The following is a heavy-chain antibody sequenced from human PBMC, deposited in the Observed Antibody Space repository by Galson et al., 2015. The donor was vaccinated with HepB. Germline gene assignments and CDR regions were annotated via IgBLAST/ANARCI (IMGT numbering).Heavy chain of an antibody. CDR1: GFTFSNYA. J-gene: IGHJ4*02. CDR3: ARRGVVVTPTGFFDF. Sequence: SLRLSCAASGFTFSNYAMHWVRQAPGKGLEWVALISFDGNTEYYADSVKGRFTISRDNSKNTLYLQMNSLRTEDTAVYYCARRGVVVTPTGFFDFWGQGTLVTVSS. CDR2: ISFDGNTE. D-gene: IGHD2-21*02. V-gene: IGHV3-30-3*01.